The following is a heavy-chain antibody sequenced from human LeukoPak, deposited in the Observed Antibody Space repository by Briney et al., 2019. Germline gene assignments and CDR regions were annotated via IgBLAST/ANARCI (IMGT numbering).Heavy chain of an antibody. J-gene: IGHJ3*01. Sequence: GGSLRLSCAVSGFTVSSYGMTWVRQAPGKGLEWVSAFSATDGSAQYAESVKGSFTISRDNSKNSLYLQMNSLRDEDTAVYYCAKARIAAAGTRAFDVWGQGTMVTVSS. CDR3: AKARIAAAGTRAFDV. CDR2: FSATDGSA. V-gene: IGHV3-23*01. CDR1: GFTVSSYG. D-gene: IGHD6-13*01.